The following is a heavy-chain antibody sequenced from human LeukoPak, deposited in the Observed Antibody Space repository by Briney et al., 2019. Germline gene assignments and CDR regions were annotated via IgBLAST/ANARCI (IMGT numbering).Heavy chain of an antibody. J-gene: IGHJ2*01. Sequence: PGGSLGLSCAASGFTLPDYSMSWIRQAPGKGLEWISNINRNSYTNYADSVKGRVTISRVNAKSSLSLQMNSLRVEDTAVYYCARGERGIAVAGSYWYFDLWGRGTLVTVSS. CDR3: ARGERGIAVAGSYWYFDL. V-gene: IGHV3-11*05. CDR2: INRNSYT. D-gene: IGHD6-19*01. CDR1: GFTLPDYS.